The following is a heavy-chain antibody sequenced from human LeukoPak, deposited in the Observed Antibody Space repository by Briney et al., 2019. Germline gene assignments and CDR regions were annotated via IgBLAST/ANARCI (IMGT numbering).Heavy chain of an antibody. J-gene: IGHJ1*01. D-gene: IGHD4-17*01. CDR1: GFTFTSSA. CDR2: IVVGSGNT. CDR3: AAVSTVTTAEYFQH. V-gene: IGHV1-58*01. Sequence: SVKVSCKASGFTFTSSAVQWVRQARGQHLEWIGWIVVGSGNTNYAQKFQERVTITRDMSTSTAYMELSSLRSEDTAVYYCAAVSTVTTAEYFQHWGQGTLVTVSS.